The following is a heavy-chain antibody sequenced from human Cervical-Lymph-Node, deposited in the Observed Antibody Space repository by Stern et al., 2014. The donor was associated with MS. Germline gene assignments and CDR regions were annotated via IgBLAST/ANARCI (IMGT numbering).Heavy chain of an antibody. CDR1: GYSFTANW. CDR3: ARDYGDYAFDY. V-gene: IGHV5-51*01. Sequence: EVQLEESGAEVKKPGESLKISCKGSGYSFTANWIAWVRQMPGKGLQWMGIIYPGDSDTRYSPSFQGQVTISADKSISTAYLQWSSLKASDTAMYYCARDYGDYAFDYWGQGTLVTVSS. J-gene: IGHJ4*02. D-gene: IGHD4-17*01. CDR2: IYPGDSDT.